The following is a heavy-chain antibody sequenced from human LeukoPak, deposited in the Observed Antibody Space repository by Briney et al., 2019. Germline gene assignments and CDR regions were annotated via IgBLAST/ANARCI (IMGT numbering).Heavy chain of an antibody. CDR2: IIPIFGTA. CDR3: AREGYCPSGVCYTDY. J-gene: IGHJ4*02. V-gene: IGHV1-69*01. CDR1: GGTFSSYA. D-gene: IGHD2-8*01. Sequence: GSSVKVSCKASGGTFSSYAITWVRQAPGQGLEWMGGIIPIFGTANYAQKFQGRVTITADESTSTAYMELSSLRSEDTAVYYCAREGYCPSGVCYTDYWGQGTLVTVSS.